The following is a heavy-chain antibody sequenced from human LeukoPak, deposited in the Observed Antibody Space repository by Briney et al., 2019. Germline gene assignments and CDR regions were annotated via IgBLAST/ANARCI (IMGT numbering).Heavy chain of an antibody. V-gene: IGHV3-48*03. D-gene: IGHD2-15*01. CDR3: ARESGGYVDY. CDR1: GFTFSSYE. CDR2: ISSSGSTI. Sequence: GGSLRLSCAASGFTFSSYEMNWVRQAPEKGLEWVSYISSSGSTIYYADSVKGRFTISRDNAKNSLYLQMNSLRAEDTAVYYCARESGGYVDYWGQGTLVTVSS. J-gene: IGHJ4*02.